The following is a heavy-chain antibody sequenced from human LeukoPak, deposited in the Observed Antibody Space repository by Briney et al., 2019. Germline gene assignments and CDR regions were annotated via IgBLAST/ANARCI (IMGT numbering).Heavy chain of an antibody. J-gene: IGHJ4*02. CDR2: ISAYSGNT. CDR1: GYTFTGYA. CDR3: ARVEEVRGGITSFDY. Sequence: GASVKVSCKASGYTFTGYAISWVRQAPGQGLEWMGWISAYSGNTNYAQKLQGRVTVTTDTSTSTAYMELRSLTSDDTAIYYCARVEEVRGGITSFDYWGQGTLVTVSS. V-gene: IGHV1-18*01. D-gene: IGHD3-10*01.